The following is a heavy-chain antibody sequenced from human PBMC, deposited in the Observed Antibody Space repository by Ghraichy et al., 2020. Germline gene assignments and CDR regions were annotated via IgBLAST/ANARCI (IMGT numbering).Heavy chain of an antibody. CDR2: ISAYNGNT. CDR1: GYTFTSYG. V-gene: IGHV1-18*01. CDR3: ARTYSSSWTDWYFDL. Sequence: ASVKVSCKASGYTFTSYGISWVRQAPGQGLEWMGWISAYNGNTNYAQKLQGRVTMTTDTSTSTAYMELRSLGSDDTAVYYCARTYSSSWTDWYFDLWGRGTLVTVSS. D-gene: IGHD6-13*01. J-gene: IGHJ2*01.